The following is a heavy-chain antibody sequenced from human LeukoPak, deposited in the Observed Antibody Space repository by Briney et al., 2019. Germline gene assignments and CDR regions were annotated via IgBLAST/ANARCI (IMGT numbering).Heavy chain of an antibody. V-gene: IGHV1-3*01. CDR2: INAGNGNT. CDR3: ARGGVTLLWFGELFTDFDY. D-gene: IGHD3-10*01. J-gene: IGHJ4*02. CDR1: GYTFTSYA. Sequence: ASVKVSCKASGYTFTSYAMHWVRQAPGQRLEWMGWINAGNGNTKYSQKFQGRVTITRDTSASTAYMELSSLRSEDTAVYYCARGGVTLLWFGELFTDFDYWGQGTLVTVSS.